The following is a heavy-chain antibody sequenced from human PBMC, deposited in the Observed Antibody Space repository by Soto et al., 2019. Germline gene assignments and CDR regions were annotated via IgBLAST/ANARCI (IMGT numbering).Heavy chain of an antibody. CDR2: IYDSGST. Sequence: SETLSLTCSVSGASISSFYLNWIRQPPGKGLEWIGCIYDSGSTNFSPSLKSRDSISVDTSKTQFSLKLNSVTAADTAVYYCARGYSSVSWFDPWGQGILVTVSS. J-gene: IGHJ5*02. V-gene: IGHV4-59*01. D-gene: IGHD6-19*01. CDR3: ARGYSSVSWFDP. CDR1: GASISSFY.